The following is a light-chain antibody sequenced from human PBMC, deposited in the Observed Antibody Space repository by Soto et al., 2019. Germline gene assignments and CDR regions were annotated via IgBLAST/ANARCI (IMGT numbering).Light chain of an antibody. CDR2: YDT. J-gene: IGLJ2*01. V-gene: IGLV3-21*04. Sequence: SYELTQPPSVSVAPGKTARITCGGNNIGSKSVHWYQQKPGQAPVLVIYYDTDRPSGIPERFSGSNSGNTATLTISRVEAGDEADYYCQVWDSSSDVVFGGGPKVTVL. CDR1: NIGSKS. CDR3: QVWDSSSDVV.